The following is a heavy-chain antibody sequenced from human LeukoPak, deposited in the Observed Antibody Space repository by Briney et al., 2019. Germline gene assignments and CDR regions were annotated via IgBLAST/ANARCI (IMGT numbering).Heavy chain of an antibody. D-gene: IGHD3-10*01. CDR1: GGSMSSYY. V-gene: IGHV4-59*01. J-gene: IGHJ4*02. CDR2: IYYSGIT. CDR3: ARIPNYYGSGSYVDY. Sequence: SETLSLTCTVSGGSMSSYYWSWIRQPPGKGLEWIGYIYYSGITNYNLSLKSRVTISVDTSRNQLSLKLSSVTTADTDEYFCARIPNYYGSGSYVDYWGQGTLVTVSS.